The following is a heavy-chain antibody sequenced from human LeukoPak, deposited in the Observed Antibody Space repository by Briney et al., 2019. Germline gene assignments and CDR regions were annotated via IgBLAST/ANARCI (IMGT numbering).Heavy chain of an antibody. CDR2: IYYSGST. Sequence: PSETLSLTCAVSGGSISSGGYSRSWIRQPPGKGLEWIGYIYYSGSTNYNPSLKSRVTISVDTSKNQFSLKLSSVTAADTAVYYCARGSITIFGVVIQDYWGQGTLVTVSS. J-gene: IGHJ4*02. D-gene: IGHD3-3*01. V-gene: IGHV4-61*08. CDR3: ARGSITIFGVVIQDY. CDR1: GGSISSGGYS.